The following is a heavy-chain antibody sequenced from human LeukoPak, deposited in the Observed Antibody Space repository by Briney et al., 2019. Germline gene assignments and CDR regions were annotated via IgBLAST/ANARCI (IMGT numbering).Heavy chain of an antibody. V-gene: IGHV3-15*01. CDR3: TTNYDDSSGYYYYYYYYMDV. J-gene: IGHJ6*03. D-gene: IGHD3-22*01. CDR1: GFTFSNAW. CDR2: IKSKTDGGTT. Sequence: PGGSLRLSCAASGFTFSNAWMSWVRQAPGKGLEWVGRIKSKTDGGTTDYAAPVKGRFTISRDDSKNTQYLQMNSLKTEDTAVYYCTTNYDDSSGYYYYYYYYMDVWGKGTTVTVSS.